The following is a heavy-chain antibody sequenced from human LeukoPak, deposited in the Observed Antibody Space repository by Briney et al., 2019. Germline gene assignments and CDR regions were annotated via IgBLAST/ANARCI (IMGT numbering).Heavy chain of an antibody. J-gene: IGHJ4*02. CDR2: INPNSGGT. Sequence: ASVKVSCKASGYTFTGYYMHWVRQAPGQGLEWMGWINPNSGGTNYAQKFQGRVTTTRDTSISTAYMELSRLRSDDTAVYYCARASITIFGVVIALDYWGQGTLVTVSS. CDR3: ARASITIFGVVIALDY. V-gene: IGHV1-2*02. D-gene: IGHD3-3*01. CDR1: GYTFTGYY.